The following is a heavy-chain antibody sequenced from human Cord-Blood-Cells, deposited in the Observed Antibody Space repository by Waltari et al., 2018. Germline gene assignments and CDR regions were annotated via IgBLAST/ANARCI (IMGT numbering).Heavy chain of an antibody. Sequence: QVQLQQWGAGLLKPSETLSLTCAVYGWSFSGYYWSWIRQPPGKGLEWIGEINHSGSTNPHPSLKSRVTISVDTSKTQFTPKLSSVTAADTAVYYCARGPTKGIDIWCQGTMVTVSS. D-gene: IGHD2-8*01. CDR3: ARGPTKGIDI. V-gene: IGHV4-34*01. CDR1: GWSFSGYY. CDR2: INHSGST. J-gene: IGHJ3*02.